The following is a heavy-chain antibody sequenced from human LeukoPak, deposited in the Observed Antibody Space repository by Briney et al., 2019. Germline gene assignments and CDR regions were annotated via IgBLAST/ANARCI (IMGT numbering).Heavy chain of an antibody. CDR3: AKDANPGTGTDGYNHPGDY. D-gene: IGHD5-24*01. V-gene: IGHV1-46*01. Sequence: ASVKVSCKASGYTFTSYYMHWVRQAPGQGLEWMGIINPSGGSTSYAQKFQGRVTMTRDTSTSTVYMELSSLRSEDTAVYYCAKDANPGTGTDGYNHPGDYWGQGTLVTVSS. CDR2: INPSGGST. J-gene: IGHJ4*02. CDR1: GYTFTSYY.